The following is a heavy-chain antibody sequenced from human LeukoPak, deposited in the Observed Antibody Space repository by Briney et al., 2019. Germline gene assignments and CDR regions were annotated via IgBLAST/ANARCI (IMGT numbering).Heavy chain of an antibody. CDR1: GGSFSGYY. CDR2: INHSGST. V-gene: IGHV4-34*01. J-gene: IGHJ4*02. D-gene: IGHD6-19*01. CDR3: ARGIAVAGTGFDC. Sequence: SETLSLTCAVYGGSFSGYYWSWIRQPPGKGLEWIGEINHSGSTNYNPSLKSRVTISVDTSKNQFSLKLSSVTAADTAVYYCARGIAVAGTGFDCWGQGTLVTVSS.